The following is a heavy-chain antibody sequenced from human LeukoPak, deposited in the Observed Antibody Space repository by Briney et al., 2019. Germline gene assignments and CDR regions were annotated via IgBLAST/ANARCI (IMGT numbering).Heavy chain of an antibody. J-gene: IGHJ4*02. CDR3: GRVFRVTVNPVDS. Sequence: GGSLRLSCAASGFTFSDYYMTWIRQAPGKGLEWLAHINTGGRTTYYADSVKGRFTISRDNPKSSLFLQMNSLRAGDTAVYYCGRVFRVTVNPVDSWGQGTLVTVSS. V-gene: IGHV3-11*01. CDR1: GFTFSDYY. CDR2: INTGGRTT. D-gene: IGHD4-11*01.